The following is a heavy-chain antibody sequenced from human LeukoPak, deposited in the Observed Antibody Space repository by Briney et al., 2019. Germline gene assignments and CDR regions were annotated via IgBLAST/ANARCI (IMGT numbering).Heavy chain of an antibody. V-gene: IGHV4-59*01. D-gene: IGHD1-26*01. Sequence: PSETLSLTCTVSGGSISTYSWSWIRQPPGKGLEWIGYIYYTGRTSYNPPLKSRVTISVDTSKNQFSLKLSSVTAADTAMYYCARGYSGTYLTVGYWGQGTLVTVSS. J-gene: IGHJ4*02. CDR3: ARGYSGTYLTVGY. CDR2: IYYTGRT. CDR1: GGSISTYS.